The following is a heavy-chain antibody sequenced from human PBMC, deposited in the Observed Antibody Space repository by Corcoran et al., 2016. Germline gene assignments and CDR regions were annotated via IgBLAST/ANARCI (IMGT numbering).Heavy chain of an antibody. CDR2: INHSGST. V-gene: IGHV4-34*01. CDR3: ARTRRDRACGGDGYEHYYGMDV. CDR1: GGSFSGYY. Sequence: QVQLQQWGAGLLKPSETLSLTCAVYGGSFSGYYWSWIRQPPGKGLEWIGEINHSGSTNYNPSLTSRVTISVDTSKKQLSLKLSAVTAADTAVYYWARTRRDRACGGDGYEHYYGMDVWGQGTTVTVSS. J-gene: IGHJ6*02. D-gene: IGHD2-21*02.